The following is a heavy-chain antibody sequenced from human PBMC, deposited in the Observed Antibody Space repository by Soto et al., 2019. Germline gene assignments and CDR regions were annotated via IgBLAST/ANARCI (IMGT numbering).Heavy chain of an antibody. CDR3: ARSRAAGTGPSYYYYGMDV. D-gene: IGHD6-13*01. J-gene: IGHJ6*02. CDR1: GGTFSSYA. V-gene: IGHV1-69*13. Sequence: SVKVSCKASGGTFSSYAVSWVRQAPGQGLEWMGGIIPIFGTANYAQKFQGRVTITADESTSTAYMELSSLRSEDTAVYYCARSRAAGTGPSYYYYGMDVWGQGTTVTVSS. CDR2: IIPIFGTA.